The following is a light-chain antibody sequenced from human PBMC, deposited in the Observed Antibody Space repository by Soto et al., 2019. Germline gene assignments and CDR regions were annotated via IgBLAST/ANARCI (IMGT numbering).Light chain of an antibody. CDR1: QSVSSSY. CDR3: QQYGSSPLT. V-gene: IGKV3-20*01. J-gene: IGKJ4*01. Sequence: EIGLTQSPGTLSLSPGERATLSCRASQSVSSSYLAWYQQKPGQAPRLLIYGASCRATGIPDRFSGSGSGTDFTLTISRLEPEDFAVYYCQQYGSSPLTFGGGTKVDIK. CDR2: GAS.